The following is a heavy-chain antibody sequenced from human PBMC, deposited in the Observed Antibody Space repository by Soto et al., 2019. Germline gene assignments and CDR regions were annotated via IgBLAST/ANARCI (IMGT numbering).Heavy chain of an antibody. CDR3: ARYRREAVAGYTLDN. CDR2: IYKSATT. J-gene: IGHJ4*02. Sequence: SETLFLTCSVSGDSISNLDYFWAWIRQPPGQALEYIGYIYKSATTYYNPSFESRVAISVDTSKSQFSLKVNSMTAADTAVYYCARYRREAVAGYTLDNWGQGILVTVSS. V-gene: IGHV4-30-4*02. CDR1: GDSISNLDYF. D-gene: IGHD6-13*01.